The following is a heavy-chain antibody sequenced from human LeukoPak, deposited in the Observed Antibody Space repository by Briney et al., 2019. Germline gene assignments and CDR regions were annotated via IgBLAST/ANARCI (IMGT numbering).Heavy chain of an antibody. Sequence: ASVKVSFKASGYTFTGYYWHWVRQAPGQGLEGVGWIYPNSGGTNYAQKFQGRVTMTRDTSISTAYMELSRLRSDDTAVYYCARVASSGRSCYPYYFDYWGQGTLVTVSS. CDR3: ARVASSGRSCYPYYFDY. J-gene: IGHJ4*02. V-gene: IGHV1-2*02. CDR1: GYTFTGYY. CDR2: IYPNSGGT. D-gene: IGHD2-15*01.